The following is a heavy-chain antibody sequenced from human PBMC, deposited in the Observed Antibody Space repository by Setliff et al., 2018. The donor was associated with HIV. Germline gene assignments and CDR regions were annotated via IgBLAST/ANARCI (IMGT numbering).Heavy chain of an antibody. CDR2: INQDGRDK. CDR1: GFSFSTFW. D-gene: IGHD3-9*01. V-gene: IGHV3-7*01. CDR3: ARAPSTGYYNDAFDI. Sequence: GESLKISCVASGFSFSTFWMSWVRQAPGKGLEWVANINQDGRDKYYADSAKGRFTISRDNGKMSLSLQMSSLKADDTAVYYCARAPSTGYYNDAFDIWGQGTMVTVSS. J-gene: IGHJ3*02.